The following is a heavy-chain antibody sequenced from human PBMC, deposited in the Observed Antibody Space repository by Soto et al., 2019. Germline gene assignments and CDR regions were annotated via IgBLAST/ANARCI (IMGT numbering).Heavy chain of an antibody. CDR2: IYRTGST. Sequence: AAPLSLSCTFSGGSFTSNNWKTWVRQPQGQGLEGIGEIYRTGSTNYNPPLKSRVNISLDKSENQLSLKVTSLTAADKAVYYCASRDPGTSVDYWGQGTLVTVS. D-gene: IGHD1-7*01. CDR1: GGSFTSNNW. J-gene: IGHJ4*02. V-gene: IGHV4-4*02. CDR3: ASRDPGTSVDY.